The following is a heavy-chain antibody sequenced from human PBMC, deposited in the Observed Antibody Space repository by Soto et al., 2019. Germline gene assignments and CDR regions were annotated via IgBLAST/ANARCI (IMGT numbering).Heavy chain of an antibody. D-gene: IGHD6-19*01. Sequence: VGSLRLSCASSVFTFSSYEMNWVRHSPGKWLEWVSYISGSGSTIYYADSVKGRFTISRDNVKNSLYLQMNSLRAEDTAVYYCARVKGIAVTGNQRWFEPWGQGTLVIVSS. V-gene: IGHV3-48*03. CDR3: ARVKGIAVTGNQRWFEP. CDR1: VFTFSSYE. CDR2: ISGSGSTI. J-gene: IGHJ5*02.